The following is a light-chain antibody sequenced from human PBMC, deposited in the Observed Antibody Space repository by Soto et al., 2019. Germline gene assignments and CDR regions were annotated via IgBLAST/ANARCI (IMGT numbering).Light chain of an antibody. CDR3: QQTSSTLLFT. J-gene: IGKJ3*01. CDR2: GAS. Sequence: DIQMTQSPSSLSASVGDRVTVTCRASQSIGTNLNWYQQRPGRAPKLLIYGASVLHTGVPARFSGSGSGTDFTLTISNLQPEDFASYICQQTSSTLLFTFGPGTKVDVK. V-gene: IGKV1-39*01. CDR1: QSIGTN.